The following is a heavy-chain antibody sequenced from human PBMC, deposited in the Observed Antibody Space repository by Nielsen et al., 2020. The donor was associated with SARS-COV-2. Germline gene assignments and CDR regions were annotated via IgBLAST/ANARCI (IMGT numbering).Heavy chain of an antibody. CDR2: ISSSGSYI. Sequence: GESLKISCAAPGLTFSIYSMMWVRQAPGKGLEWVSHISSSGSYIYYADSVEGRFTISRDNAKNSVYLQMNSLRAEDTAVYYCATDQYCPNGICSSGGRDYWGQGTLVAVSS. D-gene: IGHD2-8*01. V-gene: IGHV3-21*01. J-gene: IGHJ4*02. CDR3: ATDQYCPNGICSSGGRDY. CDR1: GLTFSIYS.